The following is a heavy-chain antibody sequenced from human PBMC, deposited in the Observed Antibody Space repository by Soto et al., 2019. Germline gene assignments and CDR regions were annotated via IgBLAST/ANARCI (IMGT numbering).Heavy chain of an antibody. D-gene: IGHD2-2*01. CDR2: MNPNSANT. CDR1: GYTFTSYD. V-gene: IGHV1-8*01. Sequence: QVQLVQSGAEVRKPGASVKVSCKASGYTFTSYDIGWVRQATGQGLEWMGWMNPNSANTGYAQKFQGRVXMXRXXSLSQAYMELNSLTSEDTAVYYCARAMRNQLFSDYWGQGPLVTVSS. CDR3: ARAMRNQLFSDY. J-gene: IGHJ4*02.